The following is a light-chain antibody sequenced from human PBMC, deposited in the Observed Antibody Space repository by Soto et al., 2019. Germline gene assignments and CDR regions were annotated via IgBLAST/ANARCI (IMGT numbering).Light chain of an antibody. J-gene: IGKJ1*01. CDR1: QSVSKNY. Sequence: EIVLTQSPGTLYLSPGERATLSCRASQSVSKNYLAWYQQKPGQAPRLLIYGASNRATGIPDRFSGSGSGTDFTRTIRRLEPEDFAVYYCLQRQSWPRTFGQGTTVDIK. V-gene: IGKV3-20*01. CDR2: GAS. CDR3: LQRQSWPRT.